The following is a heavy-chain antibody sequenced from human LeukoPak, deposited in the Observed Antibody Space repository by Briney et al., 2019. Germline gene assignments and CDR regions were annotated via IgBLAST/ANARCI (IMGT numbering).Heavy chain of an antibody. D-gene: IGHD1-26*01. CDR1: GGSISSGSYY. CDR2: IYTSGST. V-gene: IGHV4-61*02. CDR3: AREPSTTRAFDI. Sequence: PSETLSLTCTVSGGSISSGSYYWSWIRQPAGKGLEWIGRIYTSGSTNYNPSLKSRVTISVDTSKNQFSLKLSSVTAADTAVYYCAREPSTTRAFDIWGQGTMVTVSS. J-gene: IGHJ3*02.